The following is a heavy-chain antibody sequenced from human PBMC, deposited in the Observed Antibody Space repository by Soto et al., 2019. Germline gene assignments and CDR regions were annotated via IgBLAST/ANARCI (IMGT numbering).Heavy chain of an antibody. D-gene: IGHD2-15*01. Sequence: GGSLRLSCVASGFTFSSYAMTWVRQAPGKGLAWVSTISATGGTAYYGDSEKGRFTISRDNSKNTLYLQMNSLRAEDTAVYYCAKDRPRDYSEAAPKGDWFDPWGRGTLVTVSS. CDR2: ISATGGTA. CDR3: AKDRPRDYSEAAPKGDWFDP. CDR1: GFTFSSYA. V-gene: IGHV3-23*01. J-gene: IGHJ5*02.